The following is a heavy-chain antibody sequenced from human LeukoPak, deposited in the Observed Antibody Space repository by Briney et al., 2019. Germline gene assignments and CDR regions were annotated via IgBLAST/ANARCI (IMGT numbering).Heavy chain of an antibody. CDR2: IKQDGSEK. CDR1: GFTLSSLW. CDR3: ARAFGGVVVVAAPLLN. V-gene: IGHV3-7*02. D-gene: IGHD2-15*01. Sequence: GGPLTLPCSASGFTLSSLWELGARDARGRAGEGWAHIKQDGSEKYYVDSVKGRFTISRDNAKNSLYLQMNSLRAEDTAVYYCARAFGGVVVVAAPLLNWGQGTLVTVSS. J-gene: IGHJ4*02.